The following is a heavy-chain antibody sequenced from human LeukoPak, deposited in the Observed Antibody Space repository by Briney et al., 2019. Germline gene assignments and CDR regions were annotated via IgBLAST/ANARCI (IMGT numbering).Heavy chain of an antibody. CDR2: ISSNGGST. Sequence: PGGSLRLSCAASGFTFSSYAMHWVRQAPGKGLEYVSAISSNGGSTYYANSVKGRFTISRDNSKNTLYLQMGSLRAEDTAVYYCARKTDSGGQGDYWGPGTLVTVSS. J-gene: IGHJ4*02. V-gene: IGHV3-64*01. D-gene: IGHD3-22*01. CDR3: ARKTDSGGQGDY. CDR1: GFTFSSYA.